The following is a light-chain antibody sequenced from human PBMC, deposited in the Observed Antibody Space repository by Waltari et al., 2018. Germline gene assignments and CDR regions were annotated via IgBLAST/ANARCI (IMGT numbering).Light chain of an antibody. J-gene: IGKJ3*01. CDR2: WAS. CDR1: QSVLYSSKYKNY. Sequence: DIVMTQSPVSLAVSLGERATINCKSSQSVLYSSKYKNYLAWYQQKPGQPLKLLIYWASTRESGVPYRFSGSGSGTDFTLTSSGRLAEDVALYYCQQYYTAPPTFGPGTKVDIK. V-gene: IGKV4-1*01. CDR3: QQYYTAPPT.